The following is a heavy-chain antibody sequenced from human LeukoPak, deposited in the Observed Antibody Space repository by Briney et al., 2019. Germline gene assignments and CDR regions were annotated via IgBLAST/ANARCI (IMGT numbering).Heavy chain of an antibody. CDR3: VRDKLTGASRLDY. Sequence: GGSLRLSCAASGFTFSNYWTSWVRQAPGKELEWVANIKQDGSEIYYVDSVKGRLTISRDNAKNSLYLQMNSLRAEDTAVYYCVRDKLTGASRLDYWGQGTLLTVSS. D-gene: IGHD7-27*01. J-gene: IGHJ4*02. CDR2: IKQDGSEI. V-gene: IGHV3-7*03. CDR1: GFTFSNYW.